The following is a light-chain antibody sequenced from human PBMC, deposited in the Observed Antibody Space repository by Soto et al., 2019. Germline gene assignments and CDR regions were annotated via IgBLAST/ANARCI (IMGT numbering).Light chain of an antibody. V-gene: IGKV3-20*01. CDR3: QHYGSSPRT. CDR1: QSVSSD. Sequence: EIVLTQSPATLSLSPGERATLSCRASQSVSSDLAWYHQKPGQAPRLLIYGASRRATGIPERFSGSGSGTDFTLIISRLEPEDFAVYYCQHYGSSPRTFGQGTKVDIK. J-gene: IGKJ1*01. CDR2: GAS.